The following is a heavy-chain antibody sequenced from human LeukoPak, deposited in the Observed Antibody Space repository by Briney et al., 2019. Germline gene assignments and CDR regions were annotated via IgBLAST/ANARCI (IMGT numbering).Heavy chain of an antibody. J-gene: IGHJ6*02. CDR1: GFTVSSNY. V-gene: IGHV3-66*01. D-gene: IGHD6-13*01. CDR3: AGYSSSWSDYYYGMDV. Sequence: GGSLRLSCAASGFTVSSNYMSWVRQAPGKGLEWVSVIYSGGSTYYADSVKGRFTISRDNSKNTLYLQMNSLRAEDTAVYYCAGYSSSWSDYYYGMDVWGQGTLVTVSS. CDR2: IYSGGST.